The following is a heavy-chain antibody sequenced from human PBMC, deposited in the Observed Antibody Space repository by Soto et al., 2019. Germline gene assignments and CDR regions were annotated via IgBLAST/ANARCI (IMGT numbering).Heavy chain of an antibody. CDR3: ARAGSAIVVVVTASTGGYFDY. Sequence: QVQLVQSGAEVEKPGASVKLSCKASGYTFTSYYIHWVRQAPGQGLEWMGILNPTSGSTTYAQKFQGRVAMTRDTSTSTVYIELSSLRSEDTAVYYCARAGSAIVVVVTASTGGYFDYWGQGTLVTVSS. V-gene: IGHV1-46*01. CDR2: LNPTSGST. CDR1: GYTFTSYY. J-gene: IGHJ4*02. D-gene: IGHD2-15*01.